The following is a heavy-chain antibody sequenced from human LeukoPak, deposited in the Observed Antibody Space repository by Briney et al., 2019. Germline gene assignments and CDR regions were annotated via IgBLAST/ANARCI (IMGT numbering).Heavy chain of an antibody. V-gene: IGHV1-18*01. J-gene: IGHJ4*02. CDR2: ISAYNGNT. D-gene: IGHD1-26*01. CDR3: ARAIYGELWELAHFDY. CDR1: GYTFTSYG. Sequence: GASVKVSCKASGYTFTSYGISWVRQAPGQGLEWMGWISAYNGNTNYAQKLQGRVTMTTDTSTSTAYMELRSLRSDDTAVYYCARAIYGELWELAHFDYWGQGTLVTVSS.